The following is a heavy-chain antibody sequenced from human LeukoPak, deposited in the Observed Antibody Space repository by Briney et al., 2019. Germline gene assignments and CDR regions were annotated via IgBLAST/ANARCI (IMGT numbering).Heavy chain of an antibody. CDR3: ARYSPEGPFDY. CDR1: GYSFTSYW. Sequence: GESLKISCKGSGYSFTSYWISWVRQMPGKGLEWMGIMYPGDSDTRYSPYFQGQVTISADKSISTAYLQWSSLKTSDTAMYYCARYSPEGPFDYWGQGTLVTVSS. V-gene: IGHV5-51*01. D-gene: IGHD2-15*01. CDR2: MYPGDSDT. J-gene: IGHJ4*02.